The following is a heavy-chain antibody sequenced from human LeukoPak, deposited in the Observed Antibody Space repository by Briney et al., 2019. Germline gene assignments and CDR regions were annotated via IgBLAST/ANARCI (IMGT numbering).Heavy chain of an antibody. D-gene: IGHD5-12*01. V-gene: IGHV4-59*11. J-gene: IGHJ6*02. Sequence: PSETLSLTCTVSGDSINNHYWSWIRQPPGKGLEWIGYIYHTGSTNYNPSLKSRVTMSIDTSKSQFSLRLSSVTAADTAVYFCARESGYVTDPDYYYGMDVWGQGATVTVSS. CDR1: GDSINNHY. CDR3: ARESGYVTDPDYYYGMDV. CDR2: IYHTGST.